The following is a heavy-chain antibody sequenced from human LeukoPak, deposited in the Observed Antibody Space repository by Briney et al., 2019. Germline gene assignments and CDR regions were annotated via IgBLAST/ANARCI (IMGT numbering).Heavy chain of an antibody. CDR3: ATIRGYSYGYGDY. V-gene: IGHV3-23*01. CDR2: ISDSGGST. Sequence: GGSLRLSCAASGFTFRTYAMSSVRQAPGKGLEWVSDISDSGGSTHYADAVKGRSPISRDSSKNTLYPTMTRLIAEATPCFFCATIRGYSYGYGDYWGEGTVLGVSS. D-gene: IGHD5-18*01. CDR1: GFTFRTYA. J-gene: IGHJ4*02.